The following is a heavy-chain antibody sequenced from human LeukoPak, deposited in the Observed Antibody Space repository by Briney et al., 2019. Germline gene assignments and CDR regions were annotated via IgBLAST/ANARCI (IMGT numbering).Heavy chain of an antibody. CDR3: ASSPHDAFDI. CDR2: INPNSGGT. CDR1: GYTFTGYY. J-gene: IGHJ3*02. V-gene: IGHV1-2*02. Sequence: ASVKVSCKASGYTFTGYYMHGVRQAPGHGLEWMGCINPNSGGTNYAQKFQGRVTMTREKSISTAYMELSRLRSDDTAVYYCASSPHDAFDIWGQGTMVTVSS.